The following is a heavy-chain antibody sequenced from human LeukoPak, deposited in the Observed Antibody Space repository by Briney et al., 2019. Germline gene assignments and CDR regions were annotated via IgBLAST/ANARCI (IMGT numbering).Heavy chain of an antibody. V-gene: IGHV3-66*01. CDR2: IYNTGST. D-gene: IGHD1-1*01. CDR3: AREYNGWAFDY. Sequence: GGSLRLSCAASGFTVSSNYMSWVRQAPGKGLEWVSVIYNTGSTYYADSVKGRFTISRDNSKSTLYLQMNSLRAEDTAVYYCAREYNGWAFDYWGQGTLVTVSS. J-gene: IGHJ4*02. CDR1: GFTVSSNY.